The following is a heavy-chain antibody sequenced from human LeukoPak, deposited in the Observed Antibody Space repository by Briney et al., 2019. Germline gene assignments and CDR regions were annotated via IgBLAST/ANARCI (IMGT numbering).Heavy chain of an antibody. V-gene: IGHV3-48*01. D-gene: IGHD1-1*01. CDR1: GFTFSSYS. CDR2: ISSSSSTI. Sequence: GGSLRLSCAASGFTFSSYSMNWVRKAPGKGLEWVSYISSSSSTIYYADSVKGRFTISRDNAKNSLYLQMNSLRAEDTAVYYCARDSLIAPSYWKWGQGTLVTVSS. CDR3: ARDSLIAPSYWK. J-gene: IGHJ4*02.